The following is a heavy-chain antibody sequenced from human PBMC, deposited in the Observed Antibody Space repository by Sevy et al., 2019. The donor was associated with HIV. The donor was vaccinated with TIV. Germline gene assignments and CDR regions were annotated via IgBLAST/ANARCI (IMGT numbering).Heavy chain of an antibody. V-gene: IGHV3-15*04. Sequence: GGSLRLSCAVSGFTFSSAWMSWFRQTPGKRLEWVGRIESKIDGGTIYYAAPVKGRFRISRDDSKNTLYLQMNSLKTEDTAVYYCATAHPPEQFVSDYWGQGTLVTVSS. CDR1: GFTFSSAW. J-gene: IGHJ4*02. D-gene: IGHD6-6*01. CDR2: IESKIDGGTI. CDR3: ATAHPPEQFVSDY.